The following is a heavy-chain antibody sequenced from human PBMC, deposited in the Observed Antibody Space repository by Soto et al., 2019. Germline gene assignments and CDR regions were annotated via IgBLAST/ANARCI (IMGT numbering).Heavy chain of an antibody. CDR2: ISAYNGNT. CDR3: ALRPSTEGATTGDY. J-gene: IGHJ4*02. Sequence: ASVKVSCKASGYTFASYGISWVRQAPGQGLEWMGWISAYNGNTNYAQKLQGRVTMTTDTSTSTAYMELRSLRSDDTAVYYCALRPSTEGATTGDYWGGGTGVTLS. CDR1: GYTFASYG. V-gene: IGHV1-18*01. D-gene: IGHD1-26*01.